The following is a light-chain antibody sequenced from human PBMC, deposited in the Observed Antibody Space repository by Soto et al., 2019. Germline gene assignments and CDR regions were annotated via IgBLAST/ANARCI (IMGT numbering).Light chain of an antibody. Sequence: EIVMTQSPATLSVSPGERATLSCRATQSVSSKLAWYQQKPGQAPRLLLYGASTRATGIPARFSGSGSGTEFTLTISSLQSEDFAVYCCQQYNDWPYTFGQGTRLEIK. CDR2: GAS. J-gene: IGKJ2*01. V-gene: IGKV3-15*01. CDR3: QQYNDWPYT. CDR1: QSVSSK.